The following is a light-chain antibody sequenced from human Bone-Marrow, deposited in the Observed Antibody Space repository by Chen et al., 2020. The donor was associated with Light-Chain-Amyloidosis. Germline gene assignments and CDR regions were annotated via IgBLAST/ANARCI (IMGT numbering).Light chain of an antibody. CDR2: EVS. CDR3: SSYTSTTTDVI. CDR1: SRDIGTFNY. J-gene: IGLJ2*01. V-gene: IGLV2-14*01. Sequence: QSALTQPASVSGSPGQPTPISCTGTSRDIGTFNYVSWYQQHPGKAPQLIIFEVSNRPSGVSDRFSGSKSGNTASRTISGLQPGDEADFYCSSYTSTTTDVIFGGGTKLTVL.